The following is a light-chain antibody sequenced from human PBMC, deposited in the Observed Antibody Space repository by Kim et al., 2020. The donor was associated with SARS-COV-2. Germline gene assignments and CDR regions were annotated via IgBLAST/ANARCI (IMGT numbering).Light chain of an antibody. CDR2: KAS. Sequence: DIQMTQSPSTLCASVGDRVTITCRASQSISAWLAWYQRKPGKAPKLLIQKASSLEGGVPSRFSGSGSGTEFTLTISSLQPDDFATYDCQQYKAYPYTFGQGTKLEI. J-gene: IGKJ2*01. V-gene: IGKV1-5*03. CDR1: QSISAW. CDR3: QQYKAYPYT.